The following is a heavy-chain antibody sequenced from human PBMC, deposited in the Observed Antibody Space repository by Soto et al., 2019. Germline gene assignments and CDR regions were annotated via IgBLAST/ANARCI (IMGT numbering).Heavy chain of an antibody. D-gene: IGHD1-26*01. CDR2: ISRRSNTI. J-gene: IGHJ4*02. V-gene: IGHV3-11*01. CDR1: GFTCSDYY. Sequence: QVQLVESGGGLVKPGGSLRLSCAASGFTCSDYYMSWIRQAPGKGLEWVSYISRRSNTIYYAASVKGRFPISRDNAKNSLYLPMNSLRAEETAVSDCARREGPAFVGYWGQGALVTVSS. CDR3: ARREGPAFVGY.